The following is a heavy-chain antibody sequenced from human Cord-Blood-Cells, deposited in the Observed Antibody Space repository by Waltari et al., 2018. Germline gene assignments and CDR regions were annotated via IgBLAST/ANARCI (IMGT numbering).Heavy chain of an antibody. V-gene: IGHV4-34*01. CDR1: GGSFSGYY. CDR2: INHSGST. CDR3: ARGHGELLSSTSCFDY. D-gene: IGHD2-2*01. J-gene: IGHJ4*02. Sequence: QVQLQQWGAGLLKPSETLSLTCAVYGGSFSGYYWSWIRQPPGKVLEWIGEINHSGSTNYNPSLKSRVTISVDTSKNQFSLKLSSVTAADTAVYYCARGHGELLSSTSCFDYWGQGTLVTVSS.